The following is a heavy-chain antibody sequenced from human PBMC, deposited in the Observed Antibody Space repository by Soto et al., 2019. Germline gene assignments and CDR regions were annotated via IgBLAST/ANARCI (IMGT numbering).Heavy chain of an antibody. CDR3: ARGAGAGVGFDFWRNLNWRDP. Sequence: SATLSPSCAFSGGSISSSNWWSWVRQPQGKGLEWIGEIYHSGSTNYNPSLKSRVTRSLDTSKNQFPLHLTSAPAADTAVYYCARGAGAGVGFDFWRNLNWRDPWGQGTQVTVSS. D-gene: IGHD3-3*01. J-gene: IGHJ5*02. V-gene: IGHV4-4*02. CDR1: GGSISSSNW. CDR2: IYHSGST.